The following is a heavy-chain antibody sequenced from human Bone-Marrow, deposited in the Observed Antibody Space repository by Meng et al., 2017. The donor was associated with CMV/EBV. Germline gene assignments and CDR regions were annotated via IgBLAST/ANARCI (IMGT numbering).Heavy chain of an antibody. CDR2: INGDGRSR. D-gene: IGHD6-13*01. CDR3: ARESAASGTRWFDP. CDR1: GFSFNSYW. J-gene: IGHJ5*02. V-gene: IGHV3-74*01. Sequence: GGSLRLSCAASGFSFNSYWMHWVRQAPGRGPIWVSRINGDGRSRTYADSVKGRFTISRDNAKNTLYLQMNSLKVEDTAVYFCARESAASGTRWFDPWGQGTLVTVSS.